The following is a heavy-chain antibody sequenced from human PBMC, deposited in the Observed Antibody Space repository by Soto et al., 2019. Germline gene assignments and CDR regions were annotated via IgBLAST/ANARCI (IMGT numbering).Heavy chain of an antibody. V-gene: IGHV3-23*01. CDR2: IGGSGDT. D-gene: IGHD3-22*01. CDR3: ATRNYYDSRGYYYSYFDF. Sequence: EVQLLESGGGLVQPGGSLRLSCAASGFTFSNQAMSWVRQASGKGLEWVSGIGGSGDTYYADSVKGRFTVSRDNSKNTQYTQTSSLRAENTAVYYCATRNYYDSRGYYYSYFDFWGQGTLVTVSS. J-gene: IGHJ4*02. CDR1: GFTFSNQA.